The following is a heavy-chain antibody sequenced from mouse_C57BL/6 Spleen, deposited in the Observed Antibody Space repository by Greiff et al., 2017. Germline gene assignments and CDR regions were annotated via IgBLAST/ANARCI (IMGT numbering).Heavy chain of an antibody. J-gene: IGHJ1*03. CDR2: IWRGGST. CDR3: AKNYYGSSGWYFDV. CDR1: GFSLTSYG. Sequence: VQLKESGPGLVQPSQSLSITCTVSGFSLTSYGVHWVRQSPGKGLEWLGVIWRGGSTDYNAAFMSRLSITKDNSKSQVFFKMNSLQADDTAIYYCAKNYYGSSGWYFDVWGTGTTVTVSS. V-gene: IGHV2-5*01. D-gene: IGHD1-1*01.